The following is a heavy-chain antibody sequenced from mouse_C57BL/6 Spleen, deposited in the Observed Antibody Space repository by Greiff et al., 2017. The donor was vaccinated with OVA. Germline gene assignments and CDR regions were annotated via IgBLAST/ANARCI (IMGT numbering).Heavy chain of an antibody. J-gene: IGHJ4*01. CDR3: ARVGGDYGYCAMDY. D-gene: IGHD2-4*01. V-gene: IGHV1-53*01. CDR1: GYTFTSYW. CDR2: INPSNGGT. Sequence: QVHVKQPGTELVKPGASVKLSCKASGYTFTSYWMHWVKQRPGQGLEWIGNINPSNGGTNYNEKFKSKATLTVDKSSSTAYMQLSSLTSEDSAVYYCARVGGDYGYCAMDYWGQGTSVTVSS.